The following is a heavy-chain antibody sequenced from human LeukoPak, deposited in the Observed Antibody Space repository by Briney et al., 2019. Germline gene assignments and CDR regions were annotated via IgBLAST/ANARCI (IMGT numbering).Heavy chain of an antibody. CDR3: ARVWKDAFDI. Sequence: SETLSLTCTVSGGSISSYYWSRIRQPPGKGLEWIGYIYYSGSTYYNPSPKSRVTISVDTSKNQFSLKLSSVTAADTAVYYCARVWKDAFDIWGQGTMVTVSS. J-gene: IGHJ3*02. CDR2: IYYSGST. V-gene: IGHV4-59*12. D-gene: IGHD1-1*01. CDR1: GGSISSYY.